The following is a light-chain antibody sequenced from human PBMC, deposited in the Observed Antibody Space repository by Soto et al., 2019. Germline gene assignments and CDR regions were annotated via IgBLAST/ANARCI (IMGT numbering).Light chain of an antibody. J-gene: IGKJ1*01. CDR3: QQHSHWPPWT. Sequence: EVVLTQSPATLSLSPGERATLSCRASQNVRTFLDWYQQKPGQAPGLLIYGASNRATGIPARFSGSGSGTDFTLTISSLEPEDFAVYYCQQHSHWPPWTFGQGTRVEIQ. CDR1: QNVRTF. V-gene: IGKV3-11*01. CDR2: GAS.